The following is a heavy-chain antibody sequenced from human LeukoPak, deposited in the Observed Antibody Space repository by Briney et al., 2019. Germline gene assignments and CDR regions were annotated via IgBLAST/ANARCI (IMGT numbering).Heavy chain of an antibody. Sequence: ASVKVSCQASGYTFTDNYIHWVRQAPGQGLEWMGWINPLSGGPMYAQKFQGRVTMTRDTSLSTAYIELNGLKSDDTAIYYCAREGIKIFGGWAAFDPWGQGTLVTVS. J-gene: IGHJ5*02. CDR3: AREGIKIFGGWAAFDP. CDR1: GYTFTDNY. V-gene: IGHV1-2*02. D-gene: IGHD3-3*01. CDR2: INPLSGGP.